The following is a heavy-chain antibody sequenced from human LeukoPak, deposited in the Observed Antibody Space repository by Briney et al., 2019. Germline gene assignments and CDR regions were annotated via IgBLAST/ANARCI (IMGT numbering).Heavy chain of an antibody. CDR3: ARHGTLASITYPLDY. CDR2: IYYSGST. Sequence: SETLSLTCTVSGGSISGYYWSWIRQAPGKGLEWIGNIYYSGSTNYNPSLKSRVTISVDTSKSQFSLNLSSVTAADTAVYYCARHGTLASITYPLDYWGQGALVTVSS. CDR1: GGSISGYY. D-gene: IGHD3-16*01. J-gene: IGHJ4*02. V-gene: IGHV4-59*08.